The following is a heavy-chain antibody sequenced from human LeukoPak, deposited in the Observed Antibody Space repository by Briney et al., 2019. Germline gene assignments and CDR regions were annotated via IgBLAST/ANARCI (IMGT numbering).Heavy chain of an antibody. D-gene: IGHD3-10*01. CDR1: GYTLTGYY. Sequence: ASVKVSCKASGYTLTGYYMHWVRQAPGQGLEWMGWINPNSGGTNYAQKFQGRVTMTRDTSISTAYMELSRLRSDDTAVYYCARPHPMVRGVITPHDGMDVWGQGTTVTVSS. J-gene: IGHJ6*02. V-gene: IGHV1-2*02. CDR3: ARPHPMVRGVITPHDGMDV. CDR2: INPNSGGT.